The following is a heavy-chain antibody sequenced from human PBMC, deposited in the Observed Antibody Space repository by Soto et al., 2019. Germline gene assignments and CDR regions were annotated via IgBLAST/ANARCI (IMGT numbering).Heavy chain of an antibody. CDR2: ISSSSSTI. D-gene: IGHD3-3*01. V-gene: IGHV3-48*01. CDR3: ARDGLLSQYYDFWSGYYTDQRDFDY. CDR1: GFTFSSYS. Sequence: GGSLRLSCAASGFTFSSYSMNWVRQAPGKGLEWVSYISSSSSTIYYADSVKGRFTISRDNAKNSLYLQMNSLRAEDTAVYYCARDGLLSQYYDFWSGYYTDQRDFDYWGQGTLVTVSS. J-gene: IGHJ4*02.